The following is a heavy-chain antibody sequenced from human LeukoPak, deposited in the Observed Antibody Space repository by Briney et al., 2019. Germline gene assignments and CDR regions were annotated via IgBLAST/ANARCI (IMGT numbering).Heavy chain of an antibody. J-gene: IGHJ6*02. CDR3: ARAATIFGPLDV. CDR2: ISSDGSST. Sequence: PGGSLRLSCTASGFIFSDYWMHWVRQAPGKGLVWVSRISSDGSSTIYADSVRGRFTISRDNAKNTLYLQMNSLRAEDTAVYYCARAATIFGPLDVWGQGTTVTVSS. CDR1: GFIFSDYW. D-gene: IGHD3-3*01. V-gene: IGHV3-74*01.